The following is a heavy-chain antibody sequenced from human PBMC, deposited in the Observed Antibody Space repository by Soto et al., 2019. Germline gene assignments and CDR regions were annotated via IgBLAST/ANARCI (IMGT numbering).Heavy chain of an antibody. CDR3: ARHWIAGSSIP. CDR2: IHYSGTP. V-gene: IGHV4-39*01. Sequence: SETLSLTCSVSGDSISSSSQYWGWIRQPPGKGLEWIGSIHYSGTPYYNPSLKSRVTIFVDTSKNQLSLKLSSVTAADTAVYYCARHWIAGSSIPWGQGTLVTVSS. CDR1: GDSISSSSQY. J-gene: IGHJ5*02. D-gene: IGHD2-21*01.